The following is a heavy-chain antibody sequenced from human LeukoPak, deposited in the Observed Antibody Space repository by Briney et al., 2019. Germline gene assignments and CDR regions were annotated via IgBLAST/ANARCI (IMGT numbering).Heavy chain of an antibody. CDR2: ISYDGSNK. J-gene: IGHJ6*02. Sequence: PGGSLRLSCAASGFTFSSYAMHWVRQAPGKGLEWVAVISYDGSNKYYADSVKGRFTISRDNSKNTLYLQMNSLRAEDTAVYYCARDRVTGEYYYYGMDVWGQGTTVTVSS. D-gene: IGHD2-21*02. CDR3: ARDRVTGEYYYYGMDV. CDR1: GFTFSSYA. V-gene: IGHV3-30-3*01.